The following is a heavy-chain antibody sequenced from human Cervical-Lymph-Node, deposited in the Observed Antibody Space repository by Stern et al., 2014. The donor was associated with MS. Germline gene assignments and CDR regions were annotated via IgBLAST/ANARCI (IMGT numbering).Heavy chain of an antibody. D-gene: IGHD4-17*01. CDR2: ISYDESNN. Sequence: VQLVESGGGVVQPGRSLRLSCAASGFIFSSYGMHWVRQAPGKGLEWGAGISYDESNNYYADSVKGRFTVSRDNSKNTLYLQMNSLRGEDTAVYYCAKDRDGARLHYYGLDVWGQGTTVTVS. CDR3: AKDRDGARLHYYGLDV. J-gene: IGHJ6*02. CDR1: GFIFSSYG. V-gene: IGHV3-30*18.